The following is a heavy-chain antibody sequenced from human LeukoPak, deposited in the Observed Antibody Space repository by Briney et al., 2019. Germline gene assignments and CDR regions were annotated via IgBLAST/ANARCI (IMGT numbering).Heavy chain of an antibody. D-gene: IGHD1-26*01. CDR2: IYTSGST. V-gene: IGHV4-4*07. CDR3: ARDDGSYHYYYYMDV. Sequence: SETLSLTCTVSGGSISSYYWSWIRQPAGKGLEWIGRIYTSGSTDYNPSLKSRVTMSVDTSKNQFSLKLSSVTAADTAVHYCARDDGSYHYYYYMDVWGKGTTVTVSS. CDR1: GGSISSYY. J-gene: IGHJ6*03.